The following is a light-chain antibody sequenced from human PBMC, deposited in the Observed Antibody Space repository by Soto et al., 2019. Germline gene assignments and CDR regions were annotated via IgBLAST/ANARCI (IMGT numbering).Light chain of an antibody. CDR3: CSYAGSSTYV. Sequence: QSVLTQPASVSGSPGQSITISCTGTSSDVGSYNFVSWYQHHPGKAPKLMIYEDSKRPSGVSNRFSGSKSGNTASLTISGLQAEDEADYYCCSYAGSSTYVFGTGTKLTVL. CDR2: EDS. CDR1: SSDVGSYNF. J-gene: IGLJ1*01. V-gene: IGLV2-23*01.